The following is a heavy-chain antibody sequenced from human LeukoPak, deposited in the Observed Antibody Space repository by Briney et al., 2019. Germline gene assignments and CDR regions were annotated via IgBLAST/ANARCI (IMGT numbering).Heavy chain of an antibody. V-gene: IGHV4-59*11. CDR1: DYSINNHF. Sequence: PSETLSLTCTVSDYSINNHFWSWVRQTPGRGLEWIGYIHYSGTTNYNPSLKRRHTILLDASNNKFSLKLASVTAADTAVYYCARTHLAVDNWFDPWGQGTLVTVSS. CDR2: IHYSGTT. CDR3: ARTHLAVDNWFDP. D-gene: IGHD6-19*01. J-gene: IGHJ5*02.